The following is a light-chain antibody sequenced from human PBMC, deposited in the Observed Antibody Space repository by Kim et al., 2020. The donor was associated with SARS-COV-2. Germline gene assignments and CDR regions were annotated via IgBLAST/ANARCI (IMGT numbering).Light chain of an antibody. Sequence: EIVLTQSPATLSLSPGERATLSCRASQYIYNWLAWYQQKPGQVPRLLIYDASNRATGIPARFSGSGSWTDFTLTISSLEPEDFAVYYCQHRRTWPLTFGQGTKLEIK. CDR2: DAS. CDR1: QYIYNW. CDR3: QHRRTWPLT. J-gene: IGKJ2*01. V-gene: IGKV3-11*01.